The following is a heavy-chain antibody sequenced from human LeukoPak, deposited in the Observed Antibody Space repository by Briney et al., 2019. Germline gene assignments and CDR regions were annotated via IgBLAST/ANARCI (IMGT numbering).Heavy chain of an antibody. CDR3: AKDHYYDSSGCFDY. J-gene: IGHJ4*02. CDR2: ISWNSGSI. V-gene: IGHV3-9*01. Sequence: QAGGSLRLSCAASGFTFDDYAMHWVRQAPGKGLEWVSGISWNSGSIGYADSVKGRFTISRDNAKNSLYLQMNSLRAEDTASYYCAKDHYYDSSGCFDYWGQGTLVTVSS. CDR1: GFTFDDYA. D-gene: IGHD3-22*01.